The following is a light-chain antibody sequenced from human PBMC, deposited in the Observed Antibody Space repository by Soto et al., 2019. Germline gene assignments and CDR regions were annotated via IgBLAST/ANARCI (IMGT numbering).Light chain of an antibody. Sequence: EIVLPQSPATLSSFPGDRVTLSCRASHAVNTRLALYQHKPGQGPRLLLYLASNRAAGVPARFSGSGSGTDFTLTIINVEPEDFALYDCHQRQRWPRTFGQGTTVDIK. CDR3: HQRQRWPRT. J-gene: IGKJ1*01. CDR2: LAS. CDR1: HAVNTR. V-gene: IGKV3-11*01.